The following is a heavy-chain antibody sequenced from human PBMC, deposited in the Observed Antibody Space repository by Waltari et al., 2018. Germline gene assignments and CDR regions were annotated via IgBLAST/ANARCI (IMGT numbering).Heavy chain of an antibody. J-gene: IGHJ5*02. CDR2: IYYSGST. Sequence: QVQLQESGPGLVKPSQTLSLTCTVSGGSISSGGYYWSWIRQHPGKGLEWIGYIYYSGSTYYIPALKSRVTISGDTSKNQFSLKLSSVTAADTAVYYCAVSAAARNWFDPWGQGTLVTVSS. V-gene: IGHV4-31*03. D-gene: IGHD6-13*01. CDR1: GGSISSGGYY. CDR3: AVSAAARNWFDP.